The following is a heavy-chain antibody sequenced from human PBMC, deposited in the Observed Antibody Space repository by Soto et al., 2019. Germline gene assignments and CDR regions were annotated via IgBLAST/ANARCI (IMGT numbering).Heavy chain of an antibody. CDR2: IXYXGXX. V-gene: IGHV4-59*01. J-gene: IGHJ4*02. Sequence: SETLSLTCTVSGGSISSYYWSWIRQPPGKGLEWIGYIXYXGXXXYXXSLKSRVTISVDTSKNQFSLKLSSVTAADTAVYYCARGSLNDDYFDYWGQGTLVTVSS. CDR3: ARGSLNDDYFDY. CDR1: GGSISSYY. D-gene: IGHD1-1*01.